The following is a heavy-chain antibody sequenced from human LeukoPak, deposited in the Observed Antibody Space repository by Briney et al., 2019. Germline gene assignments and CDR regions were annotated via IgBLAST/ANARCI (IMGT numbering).Heavy chain of an antibody. Sequence: PGGSLRLSCAASGFTFDDYAMHWVRQAPGKGLEWVSGISWNSGSIGYADSVKGRFTISRDNAKNSLYLQMNSLRAEDTALYYCAKDKLRFLEWLFLHYWGQGTLVTVSS. V-gene: IGHV3-9*01. CDR1: GFTFDDYA. J-gene: IGHJ4*02. D-gene: IGHD3-3*01. CDR2: ISWNSGSI. CDR3: AKDKLRFLEWLFLHY.